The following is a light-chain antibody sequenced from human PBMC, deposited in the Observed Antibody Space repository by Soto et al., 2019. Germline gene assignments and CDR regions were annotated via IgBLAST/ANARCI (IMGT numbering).Light chain of an antibody. CDR1: QSVFQSFHRKNL. CDR2: WAS. V-gene: IGKV4-1*01. Sequence: IVRTQSPDSLAVSLGERATINCRSSQSVFQSFHRKNLIAWYQQKPGQPPKLLFYWASARESGVPDRFSVSESGTDFTLTINSLQAEDVAVYYCHQYYRSPHPFGGGTQLEIK. J-gene: IGKJ2*01. CDR3: HQYYRSPHP.